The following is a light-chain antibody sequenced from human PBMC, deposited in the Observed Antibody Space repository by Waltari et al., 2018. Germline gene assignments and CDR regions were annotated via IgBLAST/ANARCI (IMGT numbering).Light chain of an antibody. Sequence: DIQMTQSPSSLSASVGDRVTITCRASENVNNYLNWYQQKPVKAPKFLIYKTSTLQSGVPSRFSGSGSGTDYTFTISSLQSEDVATYYCQHGYGTPYSFGQGTKVEI. V-gene: IGKV1-39*01. CDR1: ENVNNY. CDR2: KTS. CDR3: QHGYGTPYS. J-gene: IGKJ2*03.